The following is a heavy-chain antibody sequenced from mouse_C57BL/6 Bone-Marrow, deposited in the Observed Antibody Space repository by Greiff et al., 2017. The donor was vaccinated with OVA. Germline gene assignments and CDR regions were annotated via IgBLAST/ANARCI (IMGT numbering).Heavy chain of an antibody. CDR2: IYPGSGNT. V-gene: IGHV1-66*01. D-gene: IGHD1-1*01. J-gene: IGHJ3*01. CDR3: FLLLRRYGTY. Sequence: VKLLESGPELVKPGASVKISCKASGYSFTSYYIHWVKQRPGQGLEWIGWIYPGSGNTKYNEKFKGKATLTADTSSSTAYMQLSSLTSEDSAVYYCFLLLRRYGTYWGQGTLVTVSA. CDR1: GYSFTSYY.